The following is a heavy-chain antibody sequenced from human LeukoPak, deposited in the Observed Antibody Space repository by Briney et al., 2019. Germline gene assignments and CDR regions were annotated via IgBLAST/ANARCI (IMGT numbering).Heavy chain of an antibody. V-gene: IGHV3-21*01. Sequence: GGSLRLSCAASGFTFSSNSMNWVRQAPGKGLEWVSSISTSSSYIYYADSVKGRFTISRDNAKNSLYLQMNSLRAEDTAVYYCARAHNWKYGTFEYWGQGTLVTVSS. D-gene: IGHD1-7*01. CDR2: ISTSSSYI. CDR1: GFTFSSNS. CDR3: ARAHNWKYGTFEY. J-gene: IGHJ4*02.